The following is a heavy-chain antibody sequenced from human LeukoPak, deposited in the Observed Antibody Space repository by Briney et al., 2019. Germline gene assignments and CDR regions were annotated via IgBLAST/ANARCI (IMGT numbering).Heavy chain of an antibody. CDR2: VLYSGST. CDR3: ARTDYDSSGYCDY. CDR1: GGSINDYH. Sequence: SETLSLTCTVSGGSINDYHWSWIRQPPGQGLEWIGYVLYSGSTNYKPSLKSRVTISLDTSKNQFSLKLRSVTAADTAVYYCARTDYDSSGYCDYWGQGTLVTVSS. V-gene: IGHV4-59*08. D-gene: IGHD3-22*01. J-gene: IGHJ4*02.